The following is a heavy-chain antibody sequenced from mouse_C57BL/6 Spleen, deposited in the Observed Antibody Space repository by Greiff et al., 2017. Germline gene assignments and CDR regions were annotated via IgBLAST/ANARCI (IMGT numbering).Heavy chain of an antibody. Sequence: DVKLVESGGGLVKPGGSLKLSCAASGFTFSSYAMSWVRQTPEKRLEWVATISDGGSYTYYPDNVKGRFTISRDNAKNNLYLQMSHLKSEDTAMYYCARDVTGTRAMDYWGQGTSVTVSS. J-gene: IGHJ4*01. V-gene: IGHV5-4*01. CDR1: GFTFSSYA. D-gene: IGHD4-1*01. CDR3: ARDVTGTRAMDY. CDR2: ISDGGSYT.